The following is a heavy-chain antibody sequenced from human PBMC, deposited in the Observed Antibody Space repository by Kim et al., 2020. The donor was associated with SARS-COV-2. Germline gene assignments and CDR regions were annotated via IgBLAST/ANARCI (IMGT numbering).Heavy chain of an antibody. J-gene: IGHJ4*02. CDR3: VGGCGWSI. CDR2: TFYRSQWSKRYY. Sequence: SQTLSLTSVISGDSVSSDSAAWNWIRQSPSRGLEWLGRTFYRSQWSKRYYDLALSAKDRTTIKTDTSKNQASLQLNSVTPEDTAIYYCVGGCGWSIWGQGTLVTLAS. V-gene: IGHV6-1*01. CDR1: GDSVSSDSAA. D-gene: IGHD6-19*01.